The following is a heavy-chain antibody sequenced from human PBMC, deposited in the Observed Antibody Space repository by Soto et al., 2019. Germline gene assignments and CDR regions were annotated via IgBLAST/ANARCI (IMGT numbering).Heavy chain of an antibody. CDR2: IYSGGGT. V-gene: IGHV3-66*04. D-gene: IGHD6-6*01. CDR3: AKRLDSTSSAYFYIDV. CDR1: GYTVSSNY. Sequence: EVHVVESGGGLVQPGGSLRLSCAASGYTVSSNYMSWVRQAPGKGLEWVSAIYSGGGTYYAESAKGRLTSSSDNSQNTLYLQMNRLCSEEQAVYYCAKRLDSTSSAYFYIDVCGKGTTVTVSS. J-gene: IGHJ6*03.